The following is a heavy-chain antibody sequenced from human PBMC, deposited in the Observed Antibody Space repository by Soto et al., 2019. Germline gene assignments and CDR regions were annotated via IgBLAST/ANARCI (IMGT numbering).Heavy chain of an antibody. D-gene: IGHD4-17*01. J-gene: IGHJ5*02. CDR3: ARRMTTVTTGGWFDP. V-gene: IGHV1-18*01. Sequence: AQKLQGRVTMTTDTSTSTAYMELRSLRSDDTAVYYCARRMTTVTTGGWFDPWGQGTLVTVSS.